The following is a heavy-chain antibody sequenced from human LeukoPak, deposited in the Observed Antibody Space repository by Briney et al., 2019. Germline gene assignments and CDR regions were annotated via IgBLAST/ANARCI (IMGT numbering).Heavy chain of an antibody. CDR3: AREKYLTGDWRWTFDY. D-gene: IGHD7-27*01. Sequence: SETLSLTCTVSGGSISSYYWSWIRQPAGKGLEWIGRIYTSGSTNYNPSLKGRVTMSVDTSKNQFSLKLSSVTAADTAVYYCAREKYLTGDWRWTFDYWGQGTLVTVSS. V-gene: IGHV4-4*07. CDR2: IYTSGST. J-gene: IGHJ4*02. CDR1: GGSISSYY.